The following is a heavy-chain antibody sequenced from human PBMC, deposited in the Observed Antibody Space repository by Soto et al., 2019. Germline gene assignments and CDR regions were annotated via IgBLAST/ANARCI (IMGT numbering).Heavy chain of an antibody. V-gene: IGHV1-69*04. D-gene: IGHD1-7*01. J-gene: IGHJ3*01. CDR1: GGTFSSYT. CDR3: AREEMITGTTYAFDF. CDR2: IIPILGIA. Sequence: ASVKVSCKASGGTFSSYTISWVRQAPGQGLEWMGRIIPILGIANYAQKFQGRVTITADKSTSTAYMELSSLRSEDTAVYYCAREEMITGTTYAFDFRDQGTMVTVS.